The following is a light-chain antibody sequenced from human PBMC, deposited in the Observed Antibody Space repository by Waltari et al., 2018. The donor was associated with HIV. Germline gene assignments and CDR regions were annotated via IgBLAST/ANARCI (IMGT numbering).Light chain of an antibody. CDR3: QAWDSSAVV. CDR2: QDS. J-gene: IGLJ2*01. Sequence: SYELTQPPSVSVSPGQTASITCSGDKLGDKYACWYQQKPGQSAGLDIYQDSERPSGIPERFSGSNSGNTATLTISGTQAMDEADYYCQAWDSSAVVFGGGTKLTVL. V-gene: IGLV3-1*01. CDR1: KLGDKY.